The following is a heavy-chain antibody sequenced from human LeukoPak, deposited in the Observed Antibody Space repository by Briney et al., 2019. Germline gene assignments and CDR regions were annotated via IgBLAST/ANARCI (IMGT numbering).Heavy chain of an antibody. CDR3: ARDFIAQSPIPGY. Sequence: SETLSLTCTVSGGSISSSSYYWGWIRQPPGKGLEWIGSIYYSGSTYYNPSLKSRVTISVDTSKNQFSLKLSSVTAADTAVYYCARDFIAQSPIPGYWGQGTLVSASS. V-gene: IGHV4-39*07. CDR1: GGSISSSSYY. CDR2: IYYSGST. D-gene: IGHD6-13*01. J-gene: IGHJ4*02.